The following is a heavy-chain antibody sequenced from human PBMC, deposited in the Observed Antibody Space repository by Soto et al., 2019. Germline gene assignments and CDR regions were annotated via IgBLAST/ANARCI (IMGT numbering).Heavy chain of an antibody. CDR2: IYYSGST. V-gene: IGHV4-59*01. CDR3: ARDIAVAGSGDWFDH. J-gene: IGHJ5*02. Sequence: SETLSLTCTVSGGSISSYYWSWIRQPPGKGLEWIGYIYYSGSTNYNPSLKSRVTISVDTSKNQFSLKLSSVTAADTAVYYCARDIAVAGSGDWFDHWGQGTLVTVSS. CDR1: GGSISSYY. D-gene: IGHD6-19*01.